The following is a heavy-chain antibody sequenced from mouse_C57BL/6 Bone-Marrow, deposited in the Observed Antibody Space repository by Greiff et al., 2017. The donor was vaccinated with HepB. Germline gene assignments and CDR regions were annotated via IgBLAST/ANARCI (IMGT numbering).Heavy chain of an antibody. CDR1: GFTFSDYY. Sequence: EVKLVESEGGLVQPGSSMKLSCTASGFTFSDYYMAWVRQVPEKGLEWVANINYDGSSTYYLDSLKSRFIISRDNAKNILYLQMSSLKSEDTATYYCARDPLSDPWYFDVWGTGTTVTVSS. J-gene: IGHJ1*03. D-gene: IGHD2-13*01. CDR2: INYDGSST. CDR3: ARDPLSDPWYFDV. V-gene: IGHV5-16*01.